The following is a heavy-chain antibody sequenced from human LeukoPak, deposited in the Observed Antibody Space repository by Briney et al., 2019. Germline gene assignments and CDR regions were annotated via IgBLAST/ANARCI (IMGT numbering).Heavy chain of an antibody. Sequence: GESLKISCKASEYIFTHYWIDWVRQMPGKGLEWMGSIYPSDSDSRYSPSFRGHVIISADNSITTAYLQWSSLQTSVSAIYYCARREGSGSHLYYFDSWGQGTLVTVSS. D-gene: IGHD3-3*01. J-gene: IGHJ4*02. CDR3: ARREGSGSHLYYFDS. V-gene: IGHV5-51*01. CDR2: IYPSDSDS. CDR1: EYIFTHYW.